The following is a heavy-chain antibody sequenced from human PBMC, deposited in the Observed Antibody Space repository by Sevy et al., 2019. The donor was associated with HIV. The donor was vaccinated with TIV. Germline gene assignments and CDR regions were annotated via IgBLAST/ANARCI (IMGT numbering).Heavy chain of an antibody. D-gene: IGHD3-22*01. CDR3: ARDSPYYYDSSGYPDY. V-gene: IGHV1-2*06. J-gene: IGHJ4*02. Sequence: ASVKVSCKASGYTFTGYYMHWVRQAPGQGLEWMGRINPNSGGTNYAQKFQGRVTMTRDTSISTAYMELSRLRSDDTAVDYCARDSPYYYDSSGYPDYWGQGTLVTVSS. CDR1: GYTFTGYY. CDR2: INPNSGGT.